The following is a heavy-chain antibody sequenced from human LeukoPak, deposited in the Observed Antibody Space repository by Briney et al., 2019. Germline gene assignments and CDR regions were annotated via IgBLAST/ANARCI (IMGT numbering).Heavy chain of an antibody. CDR2: ISYDGSNK. CDR1: GFTFSSYA. J-gene: IGHJ4*02. Sequence: GGSLRLSCAASGFTFSSYAMHWVRQAPGKGLEWVAVISYDGSNKYYADSVKGRFTISRDNSKNTLYLQMNSLRAEDTAVYYCAKGASTVTHPAARLDYWGQGTLVTVSS. D-gene: IGHD4-17*01. V-gene: IGHV3-30-3*01. CDR3: AKGASTVTHPAARLDY.